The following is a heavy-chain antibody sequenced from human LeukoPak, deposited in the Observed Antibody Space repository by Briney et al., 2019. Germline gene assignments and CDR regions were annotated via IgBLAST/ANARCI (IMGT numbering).Heavy chain of an antibody. Sequence: PSETLSLTCTVSGGSISSGSYYWTWIRQPAGKGLEWIGRIYYSGSTKYNPSLKSRITISVDTSKNHFSLKLNSVTAADTAVYYCARDLNCGGDCYAHWGQGTLVTVSS. CDR3: ARDLNCGGDCYAH. J-gene: IGHJ4*02. D-gene: IGHD2-21*02. CDR2: IYYSGST. CDR1: GGSISSGSYY. V-gene: IGHV4-61*02.